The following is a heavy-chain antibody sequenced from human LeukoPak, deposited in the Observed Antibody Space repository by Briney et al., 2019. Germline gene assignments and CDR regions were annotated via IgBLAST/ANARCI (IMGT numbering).Heavy chain of an antibody. CDR3: AREMDYYYYGMDV. V-gene: IGHV3-74*01. J-gene: IGHJ6*02. CDR1: GFTFSSYA. Sequence: GGSLRLSCAASGFTFSSYAMSWVRQAPGKGLVWVSRINSDGSSTSYADSVKGRFTISRDNAKNTLYLQMNSLRAEDTAVYYCAREMDYYYYGMDVWGQGTTVTVSS. D-gene: IGHD2-2*03. CDR2: INSDGSST.